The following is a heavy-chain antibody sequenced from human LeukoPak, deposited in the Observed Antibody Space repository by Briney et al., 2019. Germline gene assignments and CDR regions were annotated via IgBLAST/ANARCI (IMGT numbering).Heavy chain of an antibody. CDR3: AREGGYSYGDAPLHFDN. CDR1: GGSFSSGSYY. CDR2: IETSGST. Sequence: TLSLTCTVSGGSFSSGSYYWSWIRQPAGKGLEWIGRIETSGSTNYNPSLKSRVTISVDTSKNQFSLKVSSVTAADTAVYYCAREGGYSYGDAPLHFDNWGQGTLVTVSS. J-gene: IGHJ4*02. D-gene: IGHD5-18*01. V-gene: IGHV4-61*02.